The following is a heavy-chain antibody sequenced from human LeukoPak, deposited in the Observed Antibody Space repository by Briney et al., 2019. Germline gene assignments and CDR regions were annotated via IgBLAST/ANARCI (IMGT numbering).Heavy chain of an antibody. CDR3: TTDGSYGIDAFDI. J-gene: IGHJ3*02. D-gene: IGHD1-26*01. CDR2: IKSKTDGGTT. CDR1: GFTFSSYE. Sequence: GGSLRLSCAASGFTFSSYEMNWVRQAPGKGLEWVGRIKSKTDGGTTDYAAPVKGRFTISRDDSKNTLYLQMNSLKTEDTAVYYCTTDGSYGIDAFDIWGQGTMVTVSS. V-gene: IGHV3-15*01.